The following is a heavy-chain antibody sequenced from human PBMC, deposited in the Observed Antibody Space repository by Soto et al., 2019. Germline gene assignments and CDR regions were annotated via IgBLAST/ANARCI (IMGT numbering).Heavy chain of an antibody. D-gene: IGHD6-19*01. CDR1: GYTFTGYA. CDR2: INAGNGNT. V-gene: IGHV1-3*01. CDR3: ARAVAVAADFDY. Sequence: ASVKVSCRASGYTFTGYAMHWVRQAPGQRLEWMGWINAGNGNTKYSQKFQGRVTITRDTSASTAYMELSSLRSEDTAVYYCARAVAVAADFDYWGQGTLVTVSS. J-gene: IGHJ4*02.